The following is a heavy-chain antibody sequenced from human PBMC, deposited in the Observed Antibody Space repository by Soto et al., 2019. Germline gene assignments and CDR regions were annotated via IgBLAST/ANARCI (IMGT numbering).Heavy chain of an antibody. CDR3: ARGTAWGF. CDR1: GYIFTDYS. CDR2: INAGNGNT. Sequence: QVQLIQSGAEVKKPGASVKVSCKASGYIFTDYSVHWVRQAPGQRLEWMGRINAGNGNTYYSRNFQDRVTITRDTPATTAYMEMNGLTAEDTAVYYCARGTAWGFWGQGTLVTVSS. J-gene: IGHJ4*02. D-gene: IGHD3-16*01. V-gene: IGHV1-3*01.